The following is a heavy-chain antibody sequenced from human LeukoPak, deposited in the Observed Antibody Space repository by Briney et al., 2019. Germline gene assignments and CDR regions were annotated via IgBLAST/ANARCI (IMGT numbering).Heavy chain of an antibody. CDR2: VRGSGSDT. J-gene: IGHJ4*02. D-gene: IGHD3-10*02. CDR1: GFTFSTYA. Sequence: GGSLRLSCAVSGFTFSTYAMSWVRQAPGKGLEWISAVRGSGSDTYYADSVKGRFTISRDSSKNTLSLQMSSLRAEDTAVYYCARDVRAGPRHNGNFDYWGQGTLVTVSS. V-gene: IGHV3-23*01. CDR3: ARDVRAGPRHNGNFDY.